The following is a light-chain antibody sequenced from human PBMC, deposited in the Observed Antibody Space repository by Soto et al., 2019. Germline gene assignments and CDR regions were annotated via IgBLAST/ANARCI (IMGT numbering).Light chain of an antibody. Sequence: QSALTQPPSASGSPGQSVTISCVGTSSDVGGYDYVSWYQQHTGKAPKLIIYGVNKRPSGVPDRFSGSKSGNTASLTVSGLQAEDEGEYYCSSSAGSNNLGVFGTGTKVTVL. CDR1: SSDVGGYDY. CDR3: SSSAGSNNLGV. CDR2: GVN. J-gene: IGLJ1*01. V-gene: IGLV2-8*01.